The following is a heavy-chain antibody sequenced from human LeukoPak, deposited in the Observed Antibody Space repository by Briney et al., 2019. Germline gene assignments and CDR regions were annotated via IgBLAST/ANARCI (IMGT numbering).Heavy chain of an antibody. V-gene: IGHV3-21*01. D-gene: IGHD7-27*01. CDR1: GFTFSSYS. Sequence: GGSLRLSCAASGFTFSSYSMNWVRQAPGKGLEWVSSISSSSSYIYYAHSVKGRFTISRDNAKNSLYLQMNSLRAEDTAVYYCARDWGYWGQGTLVTVSS. CDR2: ISSSSSYI. J-gene: IGHJ4*02. CDR3: ARDWGY.